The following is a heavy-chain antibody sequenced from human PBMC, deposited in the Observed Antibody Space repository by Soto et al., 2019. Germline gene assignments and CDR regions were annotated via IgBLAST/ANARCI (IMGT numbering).Heavy chain of an antibody. V-gene: IGHV1-2*04. CDR1: GYTFTGYY. Sequence: ASVKVSCKASGYTFTGYYMHWVRQAPGQGLEWMGWINPNSGGTNYAQKFQGWVTMTRDTSVSTAYMELSRLRSDDTAVYYCARNRYNGTPSTATQSCVMDVCAQGTAVPFSS. D-gene: IGHD1-20*01. J-gene: IGHJ6*02. CDR3: ARNRYNGTPSTATQSCVMDV. CDR2: INPNSGGT.